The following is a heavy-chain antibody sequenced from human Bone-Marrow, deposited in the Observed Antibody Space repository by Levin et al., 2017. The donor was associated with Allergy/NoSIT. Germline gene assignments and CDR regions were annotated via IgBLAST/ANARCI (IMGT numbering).Heavy chain of an antibody. Sequence: SETLSLTCTVSGDSLTSGSHYWTWIRKSAGTGLEWIGRIDTSGSTNYNPSLNSRVTMSVDTSKRQFSLRLSPVTAADTAVYYCAKVGYGDYESFDYWGQGTLVTVSS. D-gene: IGHD4-17*01. CDR2: IDTSGST. J-gene: IGHJ4*02. V-gene: IGHV4-61*02. CDR3: AKVGYGDYESFDY. CDR1: GDSLTSGSHY.